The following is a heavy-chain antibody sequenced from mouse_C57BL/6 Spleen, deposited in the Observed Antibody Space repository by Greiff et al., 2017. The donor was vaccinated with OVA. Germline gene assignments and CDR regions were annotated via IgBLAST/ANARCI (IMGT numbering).Heavy chain of an antibody. CDR2: INPNNGGT. V-gene: IGHV1-22*01. J-gene: IGHJ4*01. CDR1: GYTFTDYN. CDR3: ARTLIYYDYDVGDYYAMDY. Sequence: EVKLMESGPELVKPGASVKMSCKASGYTFTDYNMHWVKQSHGKSLEWIGYINPNNGGTSYNQKFKGKATLTVNKSSSTAYMELRSLTSEDYAVYYCARTLIYYDYDVGDYYAMDYWGQGTSGTVSS. D-gene: IGHD2-4*01.